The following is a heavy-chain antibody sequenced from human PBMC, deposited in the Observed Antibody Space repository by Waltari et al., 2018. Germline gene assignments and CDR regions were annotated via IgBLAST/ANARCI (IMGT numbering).Heavy chain of an antibody. CDR1: GYTFTSYA. V-gene: IGHV1-8*02. J-gene: IGHJ4*02. Sequence: QVQLVQSGAEVKKPGASVKVSCKASGYTFTSYAMHWVRQATGQGLEWMGWMNPNSGNTGYAQKFQGRVTMTRNTSISTAYMELSSLRSEDTAVYYCARVFVLGGEWELLDDYWGQGTLVTVSS. CDR2: MNPNSGNT. CDR3: ARVFVLGGEWELLDDY. D-gene: IGHD1-26*01.